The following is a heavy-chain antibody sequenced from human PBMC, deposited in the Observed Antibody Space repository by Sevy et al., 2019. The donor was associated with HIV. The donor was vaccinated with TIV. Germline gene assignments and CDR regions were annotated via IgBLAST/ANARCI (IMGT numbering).Heavy chain of an antibody. D-gene: IGHD2-2*01. CDR2: LSFGCGKI. V-gene: IGHV3-23*01. CDR1: GFPFNIYS. J-gene: IGHJ4*02. Sequence: GGSLRLSCATSGFPFNIYSMSWVRQAPGKGLEWVSTLSFGCGKINYADSVKGRFTISRDNSENTLYLEMNSLRAEESAVYFCAREGCSKPHDYWGQGTLVTVSS. CDR3: AREGCSKPHDY.